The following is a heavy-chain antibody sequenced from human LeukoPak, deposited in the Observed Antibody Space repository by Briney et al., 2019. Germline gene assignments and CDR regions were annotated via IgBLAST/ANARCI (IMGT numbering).Heavy chain of an antibody. CDR3: ARESWGYRYGKGGFDY. D-gene: IGHD5-18*01. CDR2: FSSSSSYI. Sequence: GSLRLSCSASGFTFSSYSMNWVRQAPGQGLEWVSSFSSSSSYIYYADSVKGRFTISRDNAKNLLYLQMNSLRAEETDVYYCARESWGYRYGKGGFDYWGQGNLVTVSS. J-gene: IGHJ4*02. CDR1: GFTFSSYS. V-gene: IGHV3-21*01.